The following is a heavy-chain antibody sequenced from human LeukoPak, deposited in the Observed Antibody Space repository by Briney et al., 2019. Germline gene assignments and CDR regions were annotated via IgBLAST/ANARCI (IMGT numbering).Heavy chain of an antibody. D-gene: IGHD6-6*01. CDR3: ARDVLAARHPTYFDY. J-gene: IGHJ4*02. V-gene: IGHV1-69*05. CDR2: IIPIFGTT. Sequence: SVKVSCKASGGTFSKYSMSWVRQAPGQGLEWMGRIIPIFGTTNYAQKFQGRVTITTDESTSTAYMELSSLRSEDTAVYYCARDVLAARHPTYFDYWGQGTLVTVSS. CDR1: GGTFSKYS.